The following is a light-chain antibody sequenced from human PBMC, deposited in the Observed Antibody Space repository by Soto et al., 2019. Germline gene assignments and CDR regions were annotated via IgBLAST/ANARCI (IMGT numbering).Light chain of an antibody. CDR3: QQYNSYSQYT. J-gene: IGKJ2*01. Sequence: DIQMTQSPSTLSASVGDRVTITCRASQSISSWLAWYQQKPGKAPKLLIYDASSLESGVPSRFSGSGSGTEFTLTNSSLQPDDFATYYCQQYNSYSQYTFGQGTKLEIK. CDR2: DAS. V-gene: IGKV1-5*01. CDR1: QSISSW.